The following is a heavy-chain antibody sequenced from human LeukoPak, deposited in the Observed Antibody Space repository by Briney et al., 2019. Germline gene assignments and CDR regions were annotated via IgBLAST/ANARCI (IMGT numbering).Heavy chain of an antibody. CDR3: ARTPRRDSSRYNWFDP. CDR1: GGSISSNSYY. Sequence: PSETLSLTCTVSGGSISSNSYYWSWIRQPPGKGLEWIGYIYYSGSTNYNPSLKSRVTISVDTSKNQFSLNLSSVTAADTAVYYCARTPRRDSSRYNWFDPWGQGTLVTVSS. D-gene: IGHD6-19*01. J-gene: IGHJ5*02. V-gene: IGHV4-61*01. CDR2: IYYSGST.